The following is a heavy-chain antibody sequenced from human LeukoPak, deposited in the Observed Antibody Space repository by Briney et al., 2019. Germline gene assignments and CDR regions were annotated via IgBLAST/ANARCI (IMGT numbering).Heavy chain of an antibody. D-gene: IGHD3-10*01. CDR2: IYPGDSDT. CDR1: GYSFTSYW. CDR3: ARMVPGGYWYFDP. J-gene: IGHJ2*01. V-gene: IGHV5-51*03. Sequence: KPGESLKLSCKGSGYSFTSYWIGWVRQMPGKGLEWMGIIYPGDSDTRYSPSFQGQVTISADKSISTAYLQWSSLKASYTAMYYCARMVPGGYWYFDPWGRGTLVTVSS.